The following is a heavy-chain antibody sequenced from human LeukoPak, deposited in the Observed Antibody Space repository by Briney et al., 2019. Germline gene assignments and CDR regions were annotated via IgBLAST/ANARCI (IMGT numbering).Heavy chain of an antibody. J-gene: IGHJ4*02. V-gene: IGHV3-21*01. D-gene: IGHD3-22*01. CDR2: ISSSSRDI. Sequence: GGSLRLSCAASGFTFTSYAMNWVRQAPGKGLEWVSSISSSSRDINYADSVKGRSTISRDNAWNSLYLQMNSLRAEDTAVYYCARDSDSSGHYYMDYFDYWGQGALVTVSS. CDR1: GFTFTSYA. CDR3: ARDSDSSGHYYMDYFDY.